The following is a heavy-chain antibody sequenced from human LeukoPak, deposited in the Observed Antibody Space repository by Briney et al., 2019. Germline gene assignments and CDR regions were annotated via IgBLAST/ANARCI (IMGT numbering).Heavy chain of an antibody. V-gene: IGHV3-48*03. D-gene: IGHD3-10*01. CDR2: ISSSGSTI. J-gene: IGHJ4*02. CDR3: AKVFGSEPFDY. Sequence: GGSLRLSCAASGFTFSSYEMNWVRQAPGKGLEWVSYISSSGSTIYYADSVKGRFTISRDNSKNTLYLQMNSLRAEDTAVYYCAKVFGSEPFDYWGQGTLVTVSS. CDR1: GFTFSSYE.